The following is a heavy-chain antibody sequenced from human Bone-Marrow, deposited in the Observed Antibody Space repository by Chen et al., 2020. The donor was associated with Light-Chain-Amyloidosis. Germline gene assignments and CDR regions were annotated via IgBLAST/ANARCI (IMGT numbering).Heavy chain of an antibody. CDR3: AKEPSRHMVRGEPELDY. Sequence: QVQLVQSGAEVKKPGASVKVSCKASGYTFTSYAMHWVRQAPGQRLEWMGWINAGNGNTKYSQKFQGRVTITRDTSASTAYMELSSLRSEDTAVYYCAKEPSRHMVRGEPELDYWGQGTLVTVSS. CDR2: INAGNGNT. V-gene: IGHV1-3*01. CDR1: GYTFTSYA. J-gene: IGHJ4*02. D-gene: IGHD3-10*01.